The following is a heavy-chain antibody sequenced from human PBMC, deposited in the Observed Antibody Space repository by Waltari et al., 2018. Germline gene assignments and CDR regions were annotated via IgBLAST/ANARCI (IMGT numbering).Heavy chain of an antibody. CDR2: IVVGSGNT. J-gene: IGHJ6*03. D-gene: IGHD6-6*01. Sequence: QMQLVQSGPEVKKPGTSVKVSCKASGFTFPISAVQWVRQARGQRLEWIGWIVVGSGNTNYAQKFQERVTITRDMSTSTAYMELSSLRSEDTAVYYCAADEDSSSSGRYYYYMDVWGKGTTVTVSS. V-gene: IGHV1-58*01. CDR1: GFTFPISA. CDR3: AADEDSSSSGRYYYYMDV.